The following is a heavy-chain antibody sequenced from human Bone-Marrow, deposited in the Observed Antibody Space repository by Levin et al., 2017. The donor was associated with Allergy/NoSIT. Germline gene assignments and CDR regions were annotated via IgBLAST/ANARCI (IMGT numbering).Heavy chain of an antibody. CDR2: MRQDGGEI. Sequence: GLEWVASMRQDGGEIHYVDSVRGRFTISRDNAKNSLYLQMTNLRVEDTAVYYCARDPGGYDYWGQGTLVTVSS. CDR3: ARDPGGYDY. V-gene: IGHV3-7*01. J-gene: IGHJ4*02. D-gene: IGHD4-23*01.